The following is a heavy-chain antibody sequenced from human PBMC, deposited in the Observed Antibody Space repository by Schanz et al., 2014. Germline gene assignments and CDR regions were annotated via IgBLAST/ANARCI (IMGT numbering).Heavy chain of an antibody. V-gene: IGHV3-23*04. CDR1: GFIFGSSV. J-gene: IGHJ6*02. CDR3: LAPDYGMDV. CDR2: ITGASDHI. Sequence: EVQLVESGGGLIQPGGSLRLSCAASGFIFGSSVMAWVRQAPGKGLEWVSGITGASDHIDYAESVKGRFTISRDNSKNTLYLQMSSLRAEDTAVYYGLAPDYGMDVWGQGTTVTVSS.